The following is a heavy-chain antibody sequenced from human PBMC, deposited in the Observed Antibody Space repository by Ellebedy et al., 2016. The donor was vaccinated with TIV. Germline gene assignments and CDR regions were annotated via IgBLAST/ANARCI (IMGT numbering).Heavy chain of an antibody. Sequence: GGSLRLSCAASGFTFSSYEMNWVRQAPGKGLEWVSYISSSGSTIYYADSVKGRFTISRDNDKNSLYLQMNSPRAEDTAVYYCAKEKREAAAGMSVFDYWGQGTLVTVSS. CDR1: GFTFSSYE. CDR3: AKEKREAAAGMSVFDY. J-gene: IGHJ4*02. CDR2: ISSSGSTI. V-gene: IGHV3-48*03. D-gene: IGHD6-13*01.